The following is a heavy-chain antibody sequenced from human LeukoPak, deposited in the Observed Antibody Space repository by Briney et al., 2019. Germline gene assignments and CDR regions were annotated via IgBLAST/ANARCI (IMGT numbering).Heavy chain of an antibody. CDR2: ISYDGRDT. Sequence: QPGGSLRLSCAASGFTFSRFAMHWVRQAPGKGLEWVAVISYDGRDTHYADSVKGRFTISRDNSKNTMYLQMNSLRPEDTAVYYCAKDRVEIATYVFDYWGQGTLVTVSP. CDR3: AKDRVEIATYVFDY. V-gene: IGHV3-30*04. J-gene: IGHJ4*02. CDR1: GFTFSRFA. D-gene: IGHD5-12*01.